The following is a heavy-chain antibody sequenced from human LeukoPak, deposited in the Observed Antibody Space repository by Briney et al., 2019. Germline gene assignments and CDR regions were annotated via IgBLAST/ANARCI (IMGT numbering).Heavy chain of an antibody. CDR2: VKQDGSEK. CDR1: GFSLSSYW. D-gene: IGHD3-9*01. Sequence: GGSLRLSCAASGFSLSSYWMAWVRQAPGKGLEWVANVKQDGSEKNYVDSVKGRFTISRDKARNSQYLQMNSLRAEDTAVYYCARHSLNSYGFDYWGQGTLVTVSS. J-gene: IGHJ4*02. V-gene: IGHV3-7*01. CDR3: ARHSLNSYGFDY.